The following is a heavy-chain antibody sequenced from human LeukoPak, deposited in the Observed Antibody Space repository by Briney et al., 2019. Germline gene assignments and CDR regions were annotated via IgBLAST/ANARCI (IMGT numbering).Heavy chain of an antibody. D-gene: IGHD3-22*01. CDR3: ARHGAGGSSGYYYYYYYMDV. CDR2: INHSGST. Sequence: SETLSLTCAVYGGSFSGYYWSWIRQPPGKGLEWIGEINHSGSTNYNPSLKSRVTISVDTSKNQFSLKLSSVTAADTAVYYCARHGAGGSSGYYYYYYYMDVWGKGTTVTISS. V-gene: IGHV4-34*01. CDR1: GGSFSGYY. J-gene: IGHJ6*03.